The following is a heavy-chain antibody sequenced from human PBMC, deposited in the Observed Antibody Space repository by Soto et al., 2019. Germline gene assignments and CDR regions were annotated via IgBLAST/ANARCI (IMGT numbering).Heavy chain of an antibody. CDR2: IYYSGST. J-gene: IGHJ4*02. Sequence: LSLTCTVSGGSISSGGYYWSWIRQHPGKGLEWIGYIYYSGSTYYNPSLKSRVTISVDTSKNQFSLKLSSVTAADTAVYYCARGSPRPLIAARYFDYWGQGTLVTVSS. V-gene: IGHV4-31*03. CDR1: GGSISSGGYY. D-gene: IGHD6-6*01. CDR3: ARGSPRPLIAARYFDY.